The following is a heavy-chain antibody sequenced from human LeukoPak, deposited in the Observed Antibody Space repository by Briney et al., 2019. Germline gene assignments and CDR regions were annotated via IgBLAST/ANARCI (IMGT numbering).Heavy chain of an antibody. D-gene: IGHD1-26*01. CDR3: ARAPKFRLVGVPKGPFDP. Sequence: HPGGSLRLSCAASGFTFSSYWMSWVRQAPGKGLEWVANIRQDGSEKYYVDSVKGRFTISRDNAKNSLYLQMNSLRAEDTAVYYCARAPKFRLVGVPKGPFDPWGQGTLVTVSS. V-gene: IGHV3-7*03. J-gene: IGHJ5*02. CDR2: IRQDGSEK. CDR1: GFTFSSYW.